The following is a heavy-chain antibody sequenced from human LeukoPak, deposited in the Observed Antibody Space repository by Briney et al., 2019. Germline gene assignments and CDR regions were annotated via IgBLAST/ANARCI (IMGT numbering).Heavy chain of an antibody. J-gene: IGHJ6*02. CDR2: ISHDGRNK. V-gene: IGHV3-30*03. CDR3: ARGSAYGDYHYDGMDV. CDR1: EFTFRAYG. Sequence: WGSLRLSCAASEFTFRAYGMHWVRQAPGKGLEWAAGISHDGRNKYNADSVKGRFTISRDNSDNTFYLQMNSLIYEDTAVYYCARGSAYGDYHYDGMDVWGQGTPVTVSS. D-gene: IGHD4-17*01.